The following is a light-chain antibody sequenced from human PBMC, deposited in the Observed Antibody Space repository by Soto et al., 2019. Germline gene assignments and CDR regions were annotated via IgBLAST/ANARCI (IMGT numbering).Light chain of an antibody. CDR1: SSDVGGYKY. CDR3: SSFTSSSSYV. J-gene: IGLJ1*01. V-gene: IGLV2-14*03. Sequence: QSVLTQPASVSGSPGQSITISCTGTSSDVGGYKYVSWYQQHPGKAPKVMIYDVSNRPSGVSDRFSGSKSGNTASLTISGLQAEDEADYYCSSFTSSSSYVFGPGTKVTVL. CDR2: DVS.